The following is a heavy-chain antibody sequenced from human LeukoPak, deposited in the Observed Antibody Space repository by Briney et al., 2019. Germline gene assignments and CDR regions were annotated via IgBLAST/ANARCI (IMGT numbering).Heavy chain of an antibody. CDR1: GYTFTSYD. CDR2: ISAYNGNT. Sequence: ASVKVSCKASGYTFTSYDISWVRQAPGQGLEWMGWISAYNGNTNYAQKLQGRVTMTTDTSTSTAYMELRSLRSDDTAVYYCARDSFAGAVAGGPGPFDYWGQGTLVTVSP. D-gene: IGHD6-19*01. V-gene: IGHV1-18*01. CDR3: ARDSFAGAVAGGPGPFDY. J-gene: IGHJ4*02.